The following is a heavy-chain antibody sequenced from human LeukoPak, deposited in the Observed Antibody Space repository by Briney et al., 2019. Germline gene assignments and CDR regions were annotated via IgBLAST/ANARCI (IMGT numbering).Heavy chain of an antibody. CDR2: FDPEDGET. V-gene: IGHV1-24*01. CDR3: ARDSAGRDY. CDR1: GYTLTELS. J-gene: IGHJ4*02. Sequence: ASVKVSCKVSGYTLTELSMHWVRQAPGKGLEWMGGFDPEDGETIYAQKFQGRVTMTTDTSTSTVYMELRSLRSDDTAVYYCARDSAGRDYWGQGTLVTVSS.